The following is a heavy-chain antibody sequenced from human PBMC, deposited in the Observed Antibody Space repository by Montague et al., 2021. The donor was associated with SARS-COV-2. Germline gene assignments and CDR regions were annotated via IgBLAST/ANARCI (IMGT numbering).Heavy chain of an antibody. CDR3: VRHGKTRIAMIVVVIGYFDY. CDR2: IYYSGST. D-gene: IGHD3-22*01. V-gene: IGHV4-39*01. CDR1: GGSISSSSYY. J-gene: IGHJ4*02. Sequence: SETLSLTCTVSGGSISSSSYYWGWIRQPPGKGLEWIGSIYYSGSTYYNPSLKSRVTISVDTSKNQFSLKLSSVTAADTAAYYCVRHGKTRIAMIVVVIGYFDYWGQGTLVTVSS.